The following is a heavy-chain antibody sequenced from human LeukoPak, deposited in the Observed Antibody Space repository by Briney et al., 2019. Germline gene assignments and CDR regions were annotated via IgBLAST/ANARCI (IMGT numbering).Heavy chain of an antibody. V-gene: IGHV3-23*01. CDR3: AKDYYDSSGYYPYFDY. CDR2: ISPGGGPT. D-gene: IGHD3-22*01. Sequence: PGGTLRLSCAGSGFPFSSHGMNWVRQAPGKGLEWVSGISPGGGPTYYADSVRGRFTISRDDSKNTLYLQMKNLRAEDTAVYYCAKDYYDSSGYYPYFDYWGQGTLVTVSS. CDR1: GFPFSSHG. J-gene: IGHJ4*02.